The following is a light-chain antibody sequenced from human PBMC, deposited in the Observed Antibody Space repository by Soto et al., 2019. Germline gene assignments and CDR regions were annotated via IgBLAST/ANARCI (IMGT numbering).Light chain of an antibody. V-gene: IGKV3-15*01. CDR2: GAS. Sequence: EKVMTQSPATLSVSPGERATLSCRASQSVSSNLAWYLEKPGQAPRLLIYGASTRATAIPARFTGSGSGTEFTHTISSLQSEDFAVYHCQQYNNWPRTFGQGTKVEIK. J-gene: IGKJ1*01. CDR1: QSVSSN. CDR3: QQYNNWPRT.